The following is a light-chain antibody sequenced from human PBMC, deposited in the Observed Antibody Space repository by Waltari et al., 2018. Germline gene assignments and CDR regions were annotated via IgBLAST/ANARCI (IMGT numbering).Light chain of an antibody. CDR3: LVSYSGAWV. V-gene: IGLV7-46*01. CDR2: DAS. J-gene: IGLJ3*02. CDR1: TAAFPSVHF. Sequence: QAVVTHEPSLTVSPGGTVTLTCGFRTAAFPSVHFPYWFQQKPGQAPRTLIYDASNRHSWTPARFSGSLLGGKAALTLSGAQPEDEAEYYCLVSYSGAWVFGGGTKLTVL.